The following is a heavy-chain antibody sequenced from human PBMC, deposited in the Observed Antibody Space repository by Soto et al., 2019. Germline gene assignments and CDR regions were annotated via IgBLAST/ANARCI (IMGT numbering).Heavy chain of an antibody. CDR1: GGTFSSYA. CDR2: IIPIFGTA. D-gene: IGHD3-10*01. CDR3: ARIGGNSTGAFDI. Sequence: GASVKVSCKASGGTFSSYAISWVRQAPGQGLEWMGGIIPIFGTANYAQKFQGRVTITADESTSTAYMELSSLGSEDTAVYYCARIGGNSTGAFDIWGQGTMVTVSS. J-gene: IGHJ3*02. V-gene: IGHV1-69*13.